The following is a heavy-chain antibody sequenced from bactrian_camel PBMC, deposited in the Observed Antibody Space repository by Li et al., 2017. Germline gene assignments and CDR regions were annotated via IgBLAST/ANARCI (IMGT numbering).Heavy chain of an antibody. CDR2: IDSDGRT. V-gene: IGHV3S42*01. D-gene: IGHD6*01. CDR1: MFTYSRLC. J-gene: IGHJ7*01. Sequence: VQLVESGGGSVQHGGSLRLSCSASMFTYSRLCMAWFRQVPGNEREPLASIDSDGRTSVADSVKSRFTISQDGAKNTLYLHVNNLKPEDTAMYHCAAIAHYGANGGSCPSVRQDPGVVGGDRTIIDYWGKGTQVTVS.